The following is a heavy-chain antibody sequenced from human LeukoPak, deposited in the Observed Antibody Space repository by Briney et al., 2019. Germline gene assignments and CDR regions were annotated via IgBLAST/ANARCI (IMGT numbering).Heavy chain of an antibody. CDR1: GYSISSGYY. V-gene: IGHV4-38-2*01. CDR2: IYHSGST. CDR3: ARPRTSIAGGSYFDY. D-gene: IGHD6-6*01. Sequence: PSETLSLTCAVSGYSISSGYYWGWIRQPPGKGLEWIGSIYHSGSTYYNPSLKSRVTISVDTSKNQFSLKLSSVTAADTAVYYCARPRTSIAGGSYFDYWGQGTLVTVSS. J-gene: IGHJ4*02.